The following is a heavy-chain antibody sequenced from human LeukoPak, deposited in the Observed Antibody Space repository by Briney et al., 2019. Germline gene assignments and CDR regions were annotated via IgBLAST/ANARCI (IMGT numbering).Heavy chain of an antibody. D-gene: IGHD3-10*01. J-gene: IGHJ4*02. CDR1: GFSFSSYA. V-gene: IGHV3-23*01. CDR2: MTGGAAT. CDR3: AKDKIVGDGRWDFDY. Sequence: PGGSLRLSCVGSGFSFSSYAVSWVRQAPGMGLEWVSGMTGGAATYYADSVKGRFVISRDNSKNTVYLQMNSLRAEDTALYFCAKDKIVGDGRWDFDYRGQGTLVTVSS.